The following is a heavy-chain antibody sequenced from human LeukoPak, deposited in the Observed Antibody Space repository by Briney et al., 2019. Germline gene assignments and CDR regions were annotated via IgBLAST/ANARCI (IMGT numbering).Heavy chain of an antibody. CDR3: ARGYDSSGYYLYFDY. J-gene: IGHJ4*02. Sequence: SETLSLTCTVSGGSISSYYWSWIRQPPGKGLEWIGYIYYSGSTNYNPSLKSRVTISVDTSKNQFSLKLSSVTAAATAVYYCARGYDSSGYYLYFDYWGQGTLVTVSS. D-gene: IGHD3-22*01. CDR2: IYYSGST. CDR1: GGSISSYY. V-gene: IGHV4-59*01.